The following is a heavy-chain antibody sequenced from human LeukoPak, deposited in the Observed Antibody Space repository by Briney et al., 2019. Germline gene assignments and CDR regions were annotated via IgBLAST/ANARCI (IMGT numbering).Heavy chain of an antibody. J-gene: IGHJ4*02. V-gene: IGHV4-38-2*02. CDR1: GYSISSGYY. Sequence: SETLSLTCTVSGYSISSGYYWGWIRQPPGKGLEWIGSIYHSGSTYYNPSLKSRVTISVDTSKNQFSLKLSSVTAEDTAVYYCASLEYSSSSGPETDWGQGTLVTVSS. D-gene: IGHD6-6*01. CDR2: IYHSGST. CDR3: ASLEYSSSSGPETD.